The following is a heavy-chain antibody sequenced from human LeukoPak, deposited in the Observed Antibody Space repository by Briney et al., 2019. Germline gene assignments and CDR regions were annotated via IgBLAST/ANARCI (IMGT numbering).Heavy chain of an antibody. Sequence: GGSLRLSCAASGFTFSTYAMSWVRRAPGKGLEWVSTISDSGANTYYADSVRGRFTISRDNSKNTLYLQKNSLRADDTAIYYCAKSMTLQWRGFFDLWGRGTHVTVSS. V-gene: IGHV3-23*01. J-gene: IGHJ2*01. D-gene: IGHD6-19*01. CDR2: ISDSGANT. CDR3: AKSMTLQWRGFFDL. CDR1: GFTFSTYA.